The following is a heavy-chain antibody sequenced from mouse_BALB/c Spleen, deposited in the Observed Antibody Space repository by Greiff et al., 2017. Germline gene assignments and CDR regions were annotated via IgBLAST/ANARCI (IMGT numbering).Heavy chain of an antibody. D-gene: IGHD2-14*01. CDR3: ARYYRYDGGLDY. V-gene: IGHV5-9-3*01. J-gene: IGHJ2*01. CDR1: GFTFSSYA. CDR2: ISSGGSCT. Sequence: DVKLVESGGGLVKPGGSLKLSCAASGFTFSSYAMSWVRQTPEKRLEWVATISSGGSCTYYPDSVQGRFTISGDNAKNTLYRQLSSLRSEDTAMYYCARYYRYDGGLDYWGQGTTLTVSS.